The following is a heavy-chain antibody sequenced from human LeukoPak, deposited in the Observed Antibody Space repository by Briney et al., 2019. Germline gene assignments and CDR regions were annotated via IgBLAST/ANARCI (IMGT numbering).Heavy chain of an antibody. Sequence: SETLSLTCAVYGGSFSGYYWSWIRQPPGKGLEWIGEINHSGSTNYNPSLKSRVTISVDTSKNQFSLKLSSVTAADTAVYYRARAAYCSSTSCYYNWFDPWGQGTLVTVSS. V-gene: IGHV4-34*01. D-gene: IGHD2-2*01. CDR3: ARAAYCSSTSCYYNWFDP. J-gene: IGHJ5*02. CDR2: INHSGST. CDR1: GGSFSGYY.